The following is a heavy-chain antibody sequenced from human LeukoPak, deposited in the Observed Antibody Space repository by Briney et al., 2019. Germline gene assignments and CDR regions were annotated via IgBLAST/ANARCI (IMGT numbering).Heavy chain of an antibody. CDR3: AKDWSCDF. D-gene: IGHD1-26*01. CDR1: GFTFSNSA. J-gene: IGHJ4*02. V-gene: IGHV3-23*01. CDR2: ISDSGGKT. Sequence: GGSLRLSCAASGFTFSNSAMTWVRQAPGKGLEWVSAISDSGGKTHYADSVKGRFTIPRDNSKNTLYLQMNSLRVEDTAIYYCAKDWSCDFWGQGTLITVSS.